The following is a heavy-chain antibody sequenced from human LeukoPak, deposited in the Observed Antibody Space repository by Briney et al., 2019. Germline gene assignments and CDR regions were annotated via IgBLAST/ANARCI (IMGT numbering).Heavy chain of an antibody. V-gene: IGHV3-7*01. CDR3: ARDSVVRGAPEFDY. Sequence: GGSLRLSCAASGFIFSNYWMSWARQAPGKGLEWVANIKPDGSEKYYVDSVEGRFTISRDNAKNSLYLQMNSLRAEDTAVYYCARDSVVRGAPEFDYWGQGTLVTVSS. J-gene: IGHJ4*02. CDR2: IKPDGSEK. CDR1: GFIFSNYW. D-gene: IGHD3-10*01.